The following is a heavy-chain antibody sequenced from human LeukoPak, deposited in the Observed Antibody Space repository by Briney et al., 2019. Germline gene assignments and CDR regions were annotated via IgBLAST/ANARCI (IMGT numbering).Heavy chain of an antibody. D-gene: IGHD2-2*01. J-gene: IGHJ4*02. CDR3: ARANFLYCSSTTCLFDY. V-gene: IGHV1-2*02. CDR1: GYTFTDYY. CDR2: INPNSGDT. Sequence: ASVKVSCKASGYTFTDYYMHWVRQAPGQGFEWMGWINPNSGDTNYAQKFQGRVTMTRDTSISTAHMELSRLRSDDTAVYYCARANFLYCSSTTCLFDYWGQGTLVTVSS.